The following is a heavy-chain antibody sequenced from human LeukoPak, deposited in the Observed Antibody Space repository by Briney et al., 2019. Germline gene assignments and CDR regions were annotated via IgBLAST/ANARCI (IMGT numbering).Heavy chain of an antibody. D-gene: IGHD3-3*01. J-gene: IGHJ6*02. V-gene: IGHV1-18*01. CDR3: ARDVPIFGVVITYYYYYGMDV. CDR2: ISAYNGNT. Sequence: ASVKVSCKASGYTFTSYGISWVRQAPGQGPEWMGWISAYNGNTNYAQKLQGRVTMTTDTSTSTAYMELRSLRSDDTAVYYCARDVPIFGVVITYYYYYGMDVWGQGTTVTVSS. CDR1: GYTFTSYG.